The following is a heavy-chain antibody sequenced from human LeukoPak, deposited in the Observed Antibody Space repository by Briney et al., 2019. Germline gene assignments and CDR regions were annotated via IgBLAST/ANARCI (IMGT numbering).Heavy chain of an antibody. V-gene: IGHV3-33*01. CDR1: GFTFSSYG. CDR3: ARDEYDFWSGYLYYYYGMDV. J-gene: IGHJ6*02. D-gene: IGHD3-3*01. Sequence: GGSLRLSCAASGFTFSSYGMHWVRQAPGKGLEWVAVIWYDGSNKYYADSVKGRFTISRDNSKNTLYLQMNSLRAEDTAVYYCARDEYDFWSGYLYYYYGMDVWGQGTLVTVS. CDR2: IWYDGSNK.